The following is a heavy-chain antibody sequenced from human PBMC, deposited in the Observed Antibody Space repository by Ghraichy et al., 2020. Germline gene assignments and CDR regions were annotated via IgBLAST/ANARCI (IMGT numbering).Heavy chain of an antibody. V-gene: IGHV3-7*01. J-gene: IGHJ3*02. D-gene: IGHD1-14*01. CDR3: ARVDGHGGRKGI. CDR1: GFTFSSYW. CDR2: IKVDGSEK. Sequence: GEYLNISCAASGFTFSSYWMSWVRQAPGKGLEWVANIKVDGSEKYYVDSVKGRFTISRDNAKNSLYLQMNSLRAEDTAVYYCARVDGHGGRKGIWGQGTMVTVSS.